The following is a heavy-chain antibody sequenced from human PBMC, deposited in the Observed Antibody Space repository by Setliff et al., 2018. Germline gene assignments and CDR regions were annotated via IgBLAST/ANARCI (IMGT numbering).Heavy chain of an antibody. V-gene: IGHV3-30*02. J-gene: IGHJ4*02. CDR1: RFTFSSFG. Sequence: LRLSCAASRFTFSSFGMHWVRQAPGKGLEWVAFIRFDGSNKYYADSVKGRFTISRDNSKNTLYLQMNSLTPEDTALYYCAKDSSWYLDYWGQGTLVTVS. D-gene: IGHD6-13*01. CDR2: IRFDGSNK. CDR3: AKDSSWYLDY.